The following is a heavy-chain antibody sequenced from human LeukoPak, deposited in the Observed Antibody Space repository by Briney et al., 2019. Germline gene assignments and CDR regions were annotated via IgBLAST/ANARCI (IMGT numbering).Heavy chain of an antibody. V-gene: IGHV1-24*01. Sequence: ASVKVSCKVSGYTLTELSMHWVRQAPGKGLEWMGGFDPEDGETIYAQKFQGRVTMTEDTSTDTAYMELSSLRSEDTAVYYCASRASMVRGVIRDYWGQGTLVTVSS. CDR2: FDPEDGET. CDR3: ASRASMVRGVIRDY. J-gene: IGHJ4*02. CDR1: GYTLTELS. D-gene: IGHD3-10*01.